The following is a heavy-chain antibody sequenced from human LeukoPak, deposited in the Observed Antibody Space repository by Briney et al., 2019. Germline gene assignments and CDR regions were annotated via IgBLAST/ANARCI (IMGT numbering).Heavy chain of an antibody. Sequence: GEALTLSCAASGFTVSNNDMNWVRQAPGKGLEWVSGIYKGGSTISVHSLKGRFTISRDNSNNTLYLQMNSLRAEDTALYYCARGAGAYKHYAMDVWGQGTTVAVSS. CDR2: IYKGGST. CDR1: GFTVSNND. V-gene: IGHV3-66*01. J-gene: IGHJ6*02. CDR3: ARGAGAYKHYAMDV. D-gene: IGHD6-19*01.